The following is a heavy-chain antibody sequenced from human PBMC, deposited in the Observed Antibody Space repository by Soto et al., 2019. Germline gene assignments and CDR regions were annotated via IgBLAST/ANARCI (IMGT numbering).Heavy chain of an antibody. V-gene: IGHV3-21*01. J-gene: IGHJ6*02. CDR1: GVTFSSYS. CDR3: ARAIVATIEYYYYGIDV. CDR2: ISSSSSYI. D-gene: IGHD5-12*01. Sequence: GGSLRLSCAASGVTFSSYSMNWVRQAPGKGLEWVSSISSSSSYIYYADSVKGQFTITRDNAKNSLYLQMNSLRAEDTAVYYCARAIVATIEYYYYGIDVWGQGTTVTVSS.